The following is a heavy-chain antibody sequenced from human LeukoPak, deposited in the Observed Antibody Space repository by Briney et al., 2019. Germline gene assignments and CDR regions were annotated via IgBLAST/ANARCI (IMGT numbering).Heavy chain of an antibody. CDR2: ISTDTGDT. J-gene: IGHJ5*02. CDR1: GYYFTGYH. V-gene: IGHV1-2*02. Sequence: ASVKVSCKASGYYFTGYHIHWVRQAPGQGLEWMGRISTDTGDTDNAQKFQGRLTMTRDTSINTAHMELSRLTSDDTAVYYCAGLGSTVEGRIDPWGQGTPVAVSS. CDR3: AGLGSTVEGRIDP. D-gene: IGHD5/OR15-5a*01.